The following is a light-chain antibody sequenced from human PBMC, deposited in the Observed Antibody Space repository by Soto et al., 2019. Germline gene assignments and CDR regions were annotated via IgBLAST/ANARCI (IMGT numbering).Light chain of an antibody. V-gene: IGKV1-5*01. CDR2: DLS. CDR3: QQYDTYYT. Sequence: DIQMTPSPFTLSASVGDRVTITCRASQTIRNRLAWYQQKPGKAPSLLVYDLSRLESGVPSRFSGSGFGAEFTITITRLQADDFANYYCQQYDTYYTFGQGTKVDIK. J-gene: IGKJ2*01. CDR1: QTIRNR.